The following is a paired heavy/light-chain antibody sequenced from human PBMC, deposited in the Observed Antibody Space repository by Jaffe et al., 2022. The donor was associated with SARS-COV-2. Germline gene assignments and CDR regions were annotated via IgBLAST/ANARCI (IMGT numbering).Heavy chain of an antibody. V-gene: IGHV4-59*08. Sequence: QVQLQESGPGLVKPSETLSLTCTVSGGSISSYYWSWIRQPPGKGLEWIGYIYYSGSTNYNPSLKSRVTISVDTSKNQFSLKLSSVTAADTAVYYCARAPYYYDSSGYPRQGLFDYWGQGTLVTVSS. J-gene: IGHJ4*02. CDR2: IYYSGST. CDR1: GGSISSYY. D-gene: IGHD3-22*01. CDR3: ARAPYYYDSSGYPRQGLFDY.
Light chain of an antibody. CDR3: LQHNSFPFT. V-gene: IGKV1-17*01. Sequence: DIQMTQSPSSLSASVGDRVTITCRASQGIRNDLGWYQQKPGKAPKRLIYAASSLQSGVPSRFSGSGSGTEFTLTISSLQPEDFATYYCLQHNSFPFTFGPGTKVDIK. CDR2: AAS. CDR1: QGIRND. J-gene: IGKJ3*01.